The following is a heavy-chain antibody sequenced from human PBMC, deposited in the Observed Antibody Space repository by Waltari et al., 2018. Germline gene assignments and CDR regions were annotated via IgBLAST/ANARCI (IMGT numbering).Heavy chain of an antibody. D-gene: IGHD1-20*01. J-gene: IGHJ4*02. CDR3: AKPFYNWDDPLHS. V-gene: IGHV3-23*01. Sequence: EVQLLESGGGLVQPGGSLRLSCAASGIIFNNFAINWVRLAPGTCLVWVAALTVRYDTFYADSVLVRFTVSRDTSKNTVYLQMTGLRAEDTAIYYCAKPFYNWDDPLHSWGQGTLVAVSS. CDR2: LTVRYDT. CDR1: GIIFNNFA.